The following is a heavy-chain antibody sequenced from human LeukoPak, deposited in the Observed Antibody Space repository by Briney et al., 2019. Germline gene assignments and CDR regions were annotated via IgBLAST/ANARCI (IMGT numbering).Heavy chain of an antibody. J-gene: IGHJ4*02. Sequence: GGSLRLSCAASRFTVSSNDMSWVRQAPGKGLEWVSVIYSGGSTYYADSVKGRFTISRDNSKNTLYLQMNSLRAEDTAVYYCAAVVTATFFDYWGQGTLVTVSS. V-gene: IGHV3-53*01. CDR1: RFTVSSND. D-gene: IGHD2-21*02. CDR3: AAVVTATFFDY. CDR2: IYSGGST.